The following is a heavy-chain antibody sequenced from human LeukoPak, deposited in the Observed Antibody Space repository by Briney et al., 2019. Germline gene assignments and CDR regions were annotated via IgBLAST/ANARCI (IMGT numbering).Heavy chain of an antibody. CDR2: TRNDESNK. V-gene: IGHV3-30*02. J-gene: IGHJ4*02. D-gene: IGHD2-15*01. CDR1: GFTLRTYG. CDR3: AKVIGGSSFWYARGFDY. Sequence: PGGSLRLSCAASGFTLRTYGTHWVRQAPGKGLEWVAFTRNDESNKYYADSVKGRFTISRDNSKNTLYLQMNSLRPEDTAVYFCAKVIGGSSFWYARGFDYWGQGTLVTVSS.